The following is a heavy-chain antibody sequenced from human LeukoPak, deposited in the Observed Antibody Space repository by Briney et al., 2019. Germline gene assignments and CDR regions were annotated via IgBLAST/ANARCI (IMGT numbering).Heavy chain of an antibody. D-gene: IGHD5-18*01. V-gene: IGHV4-59*01. CDR2: IYYSGST. Sequence: SETLSLTCTVSGGSISSYYWSWIRQPPGKGLEWIGYIYYSGSTNYNPSLKSRVTISVDTSKNQFSLKLGSVTAADTAVYYCASCPTDTAGPDYYYGMDVWGQGTTVTVSS. J-gene: IGHJ6*02. CDR3: ASCPTDTAGPDYYYGMDV. CDR1: GGSISSYY.